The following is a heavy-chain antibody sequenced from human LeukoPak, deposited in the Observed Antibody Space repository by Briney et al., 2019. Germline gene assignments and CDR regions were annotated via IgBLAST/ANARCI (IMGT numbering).Heavy chain of an antibody. CDR3: ASSFITMVRGVIIFNWFDP. V-gene: IGHV6-1*01. CDR2: TYYRSKWYN. D-gene: IGHD3-10*01. CDR1: GDSVSSNSAA. Sequence: SQTLSLTCAISGDSVSSNSAAWNWMRQSPSRGLEWLGRTYYRSKWYNDYAVSVKSRITINPDTSKNQFSLQLNSVTPEDTAVYYCASSFITMVRGVIIFNWFDPWGQGTLVTVSS. J-gene: IGHJ5*02.